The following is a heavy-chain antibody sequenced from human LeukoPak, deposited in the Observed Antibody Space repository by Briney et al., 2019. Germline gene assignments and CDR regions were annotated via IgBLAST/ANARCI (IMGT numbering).Heavy chain of an antibody. J-gene: IGHJ4*02. CDR2: LYRDGKT. Sequence: PGGSLRLSCAASGFTVSNNYMSWVRQAPGKGLEWVSTLYRDGKTFYAASVKGRFTISRDNSKNTLYLQMNSLRAEDTAVYFCAKDRSALSYGDYPYFDYWGQGTLVTVSS. V-gene: IGHV3-53*01. D-gene: IGHD4-17*01. CDR1: GFTVSNNY. CDR3: AKDRSALSYGDYPYFDY.